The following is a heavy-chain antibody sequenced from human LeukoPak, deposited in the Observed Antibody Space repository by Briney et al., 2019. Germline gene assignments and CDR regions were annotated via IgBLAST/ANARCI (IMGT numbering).Heavy chain of an antibody. V-gene: IGHV1-18*01. D-gene: IGHD6-13*01. J-gene: IGHJ4*02. Sequence: GESLKISCKGSGYSFTSYGISWVRQAPGQGLEWMGWISAYNGNTNYAQKLQGRVTMTTDTSTSTAYMELRSLRSDDTAVYYCARDPGIAAAGSYWGQGTLVTVSS. CDR2: ISAYNGNT. CDR1: GYSFTSYG. CDR3: ARDPGIAAAGSY.